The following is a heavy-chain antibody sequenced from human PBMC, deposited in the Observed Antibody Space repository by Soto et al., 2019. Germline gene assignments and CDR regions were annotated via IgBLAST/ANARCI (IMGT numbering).Heavy chain of an antibody. CDR3: SRGGYSSTWSNLLDRSGLDV. D-gene: IGHD6-13*01. V-gene: IGHV1-69*06. Sequence: QVQLVQSGAEAKKPGSSVKVSCKTSGGTFSSYAISWVRQAPGQGLEWMGGIVPLFRTTNYAQKFQGRVTITADTSTYTVYMELSGRRSGDTAVYYCSRGGYSSTWSNLLDRSGLDVWGQGTTVTFSS. J-gene: IGHJ6*02. CDR1: GGTFSSYA. CDR2: IVPLFRTT.